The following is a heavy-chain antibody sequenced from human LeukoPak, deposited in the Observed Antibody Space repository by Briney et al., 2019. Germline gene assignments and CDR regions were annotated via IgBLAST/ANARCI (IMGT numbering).Heavy chain of an antibody. V-gene: IGHV3-48*01. D-gene: IGHD3-16*01. CDR2: ISSSSSTI. J-gene: IGHJ3*02. CDR3: ARDEDDYVWGSYTHAFDI. CDR1: GFTFSSYS. Sequence: GGSLRLSCAASGFTFSSYSMNWVRQAPGKGLEWVSYISSSSSTIYYADSVKGRFTISRDNAKNSLYLQMNSLRAEDTAVYYGARDEDDYVWGSYTHAFDIWGQGTMVTVSS.